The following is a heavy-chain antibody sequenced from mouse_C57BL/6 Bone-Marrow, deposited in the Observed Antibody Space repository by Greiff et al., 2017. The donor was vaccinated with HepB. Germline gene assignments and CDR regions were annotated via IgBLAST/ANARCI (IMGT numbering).Heavy chain of an antibody. CDR1: GFTFSSYG. V-gene: IGHV5-6*01. J-gene: IGHJ3*01. CDR2: ISSGGSYT. CDR3: ARQGRLRRRGFAY. Sequence: EVKVVESGGDLVKPGGSLKLSCAASGFTFSSYGMSWVRQTPDKRLEWVATISSGGSYTYYPDSVKGRFTISRDNAKNTLYLQMSSLKSEDTAMYYCARQGRLRRRGFAYWGQGTLVTVSA. D-gene: IGHD2-4*01.